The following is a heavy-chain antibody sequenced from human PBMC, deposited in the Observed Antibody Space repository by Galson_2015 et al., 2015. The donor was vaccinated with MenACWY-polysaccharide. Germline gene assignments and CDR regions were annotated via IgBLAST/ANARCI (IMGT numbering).Heavy chain of an antibody. CDR1: GFIYNNYA. V-gene: IGHV3-23*01. CDR3: AKDYSITWDNFFDF. Sequence: SLRLSCAASGFIYNNYAMTWVRQAPGQGLEWIGSISDSGDNTFYAEYVKGRFTISRDTSKSTLYLQMNSLRAEDAAIYYCAKDYSITWDNFFDFWGQGTLVTVSS. CDR2: ISDSGDNT. D-gene: IGHD6-13*01. J-gene: IGHJ5*01.